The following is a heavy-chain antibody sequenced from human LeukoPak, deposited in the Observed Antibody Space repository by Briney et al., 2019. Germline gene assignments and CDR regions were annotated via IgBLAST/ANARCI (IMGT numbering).Heavy chain of an antibody. CDR2: ISPYNGNT. D-gene: IGHD1-26*01. Sequence: ASVKVSCKTSGYTFIRYRITWVRQAPGQGLEWMAWISPYNGNTKYVQNLQGRVTITTDTSTSTAYMELRSLTSDDTAVYFCAREESIGRYQFLHDSWGQGTLVTVSS. CDR1: GYTFIRYR. V-gene: IGHV1-18*01. CDR3: AREESIGRYQFLHDS. J-gene: IGHJ4*02.